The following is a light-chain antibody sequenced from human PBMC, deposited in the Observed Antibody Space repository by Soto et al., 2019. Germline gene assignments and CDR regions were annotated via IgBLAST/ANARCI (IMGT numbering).Light chain of an antibody. CDR2: GAS. CDR3: QQYTGPPTT. Sequence: EIILTPSPDTLSLSPVERATLSWRASQTVSSNYLAWCQQRPGQAPRLLIYGASTRAAGIPDRFSGSGSGTDFTLTITRLEPEDSAVYFCQQYTGPPTTFGQGTRLEIK. V-gene: IGKV3-20*01. CDR1: QTVSSNY. J-gene: IGKJ5*01.